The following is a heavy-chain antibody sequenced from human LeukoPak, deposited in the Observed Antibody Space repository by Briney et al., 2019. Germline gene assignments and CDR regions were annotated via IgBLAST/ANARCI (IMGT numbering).Heavy chain of an antibody. V-gene: IGHV4-34*01. CDR2: INHTGST. CDR1: GGSFSGYY. Sequence: SETLSLTCAVYGGSFSGYYWSWIRQPPGKGLEWIGEINHTGSTNYNTSLKSRVTLSVDTSKNQFSLKLSSVTAADTAVYYCARGVNSGYFDYCGQGTLVTVSS. D-gene: IGHD1-26*01. CDR3: ARGVNSGYFDY. J-gene: IGHJ4*02.